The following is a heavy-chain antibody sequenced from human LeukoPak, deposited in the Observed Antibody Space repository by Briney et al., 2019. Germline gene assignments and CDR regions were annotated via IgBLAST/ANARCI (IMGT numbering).Heavy chain of an antibody. CDR3: ASKGRLGRFDY. V-gene: IGHV4-39*07. D-gene: IGHD3-9*01. CDR1: GGSISSSSYY. CDR2: ICYSGST. J-gene: IGHJ4*02. Sequence: PSETLSLTCTVSGGSISSSSYYWGWIRQPPGKGLEWIGGICYSGSTYYNPSLKSRVTISVDTSKNQFSLKLSSVTAADTAVYYCASKGRLGRFDYWGQGTLVTVSS.